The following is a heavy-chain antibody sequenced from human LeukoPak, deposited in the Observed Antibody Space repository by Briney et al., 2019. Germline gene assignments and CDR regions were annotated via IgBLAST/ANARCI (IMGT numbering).Heavy chain of an antibody. CDR2: ITRSSDNI. J-gene: IGHJ4*02. D-gene: IGHD5-12*01. CDR3: ARGSVGGYNGYLGLN. Sequence: GGSLRLSCAASGFTFSSYSFNWVRQAPGKGLEWVSFITRSSDNIDYADSVRGRFTISRDNAKNSLYPQMDNLRAEDTAVYYCARGSVGGYNGYLGLNWGQGTLVTVSS. V-gene: IGHV3-21*01. CDR1: GFTFSSYS.